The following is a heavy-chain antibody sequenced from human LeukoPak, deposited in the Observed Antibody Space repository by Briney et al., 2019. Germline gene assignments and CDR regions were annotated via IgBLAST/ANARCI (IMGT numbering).Heavy chain of an antibody. Sequence: GGSLRLSCAASGFTFNNYAMNWVRQAPGKGLEWVSSISGSGGNTYYADSVKGRFTISRDNSKNTLYLQMNSLRAEDTAVYYCARDSHYAFDIWGQGTMVTVSS. CDR3: ARDSHYAFDI. J-gene: IGHJ3*02. CDR2: ISGSGGNT. CDR1: GFTFNNYA. V-gene: IGHV3-23*01.